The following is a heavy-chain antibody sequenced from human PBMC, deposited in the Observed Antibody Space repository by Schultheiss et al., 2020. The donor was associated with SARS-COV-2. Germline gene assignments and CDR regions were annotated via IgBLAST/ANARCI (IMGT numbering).Heavy chain of an antibody. CDR1: GFTFSSYS. CDR2: ISSSSSYI. D-gene: IGHD3/OR15-3a*01. V-gene: IGHV3-21*01. CDR3: ARLDQGSDY. Sequence: GESLKISCAASGFTFSSYSMNWVRQAPGKGLEWVSSISSSSSYIYYADSVKGRFTISRDNAKNSLYLQMNSLRAEDTAVYYCARLDQGSDYWGQGTLVTVSS. J-gene: IGHJ4*02.